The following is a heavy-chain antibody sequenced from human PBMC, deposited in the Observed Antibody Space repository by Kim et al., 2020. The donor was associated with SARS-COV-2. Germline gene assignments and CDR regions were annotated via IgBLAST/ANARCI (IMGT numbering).Heavy chain of an antibody. V-gene: IGHV3-9*01. CDR3: AKDHDSSSWYGVRWFDP. Sequence: KGRFTISRDNAKTSLYLQMNSLRAEDTALYYCAKDHDSSSWYGVRWFDPWGQGTLVTVSS. D-gene: IGHD6-13*01. J-gene: IGHJ5*02.